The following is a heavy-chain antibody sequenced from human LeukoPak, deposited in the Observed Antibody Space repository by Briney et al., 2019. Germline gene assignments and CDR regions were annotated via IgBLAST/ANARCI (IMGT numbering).Heavy chain of an antibody. J-gene: IGHJ4*02. V-gene: IGHV5-10-1*01. CDR2: IDPSDSYT. D-gene: IGHD5-18*01. CDR3: ARLPPGVYGYLGHY. CDR1: GYIFTSYW. Sequence: GESLKISCKGSGYIFTSYWSSWVRQMPGKGLEWMGNIDPSDSYTNYSPSFQGHVTISADKSISTAYLQWSSLKASAPAIYYCARLPPGVYGYLGHYWGQGPLVTVSS.